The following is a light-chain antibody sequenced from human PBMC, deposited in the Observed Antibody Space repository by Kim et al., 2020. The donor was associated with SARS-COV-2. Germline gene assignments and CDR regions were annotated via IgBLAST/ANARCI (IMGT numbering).Light chain of an antibody. Sequence: GHAITIYCTGTSSDVGSYNYVSWDQQHPGKAPKFMIYDVSKRPSGISNRFAGSKSGNTASLTISGLQAEDEADYYCSSYTGSGTWVFGGGTQLTVL. CDR3: SSYTGSGTWV. CDR2: DVS. J-gene: IGLJ3*02. V-gene: IGLV2-14*03. CDR1: SSDVGSYNY.